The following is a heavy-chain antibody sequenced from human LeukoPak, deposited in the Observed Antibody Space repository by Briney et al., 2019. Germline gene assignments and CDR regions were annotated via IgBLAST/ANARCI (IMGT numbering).Heavy chain of an antibody. V-gene: IGHV1-46*01. J-gene: IGHJ4*02. CDR2: INPSGGRT. D-gene: IGHD6-13*01. Sequence: ASVKVSCKASGYTFTSFYMHWVRQAPGQGLEWMGVINPSGGRTTYAQKFQGRVTMSRDTSTSTVYMELSSLRSEDTAVYYCARDSMAAAGPEYYFDYWGQGSLATVSS. CDR1: GYTFTSFY. CDR3: ARDSMAAAGPEYYFDY.